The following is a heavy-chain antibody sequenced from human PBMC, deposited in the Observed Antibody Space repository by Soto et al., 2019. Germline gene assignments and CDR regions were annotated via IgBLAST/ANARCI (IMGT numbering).Heavy chain of an antibody. J-gene: IGHJ6*02. Sequence: QVQLQQWGAGLLKPAETLSLTCGVYGGSFSDSYWNWIRQPPGKGLEWIGEINHSGGTNYNPSLKSRVTISVDTSKNQFSLNLRSVTAADTGVYYCARRWSSWFRGPYYYGMDVWGQGTTVTVSS. CDR1: GGSFSDSY. V-gene: IGHV4-34*01. D-gene: IGHD6-13*01. CDR2: INHSGGT. CDR3: ARRWSSWFRGPYYYGMDV.